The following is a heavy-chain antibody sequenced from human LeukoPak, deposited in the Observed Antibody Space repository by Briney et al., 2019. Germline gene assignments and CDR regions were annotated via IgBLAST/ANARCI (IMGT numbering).Heavy chain of an antibody. V-gene: IGHV3-23*01. CDR2: ISGSGGST. D-gene: IGHD3-22*01. CDR1: GFTFNSYA. CDR3: AKDGDTMIVVVTYFDY. Sequence: GGSLRLSCAASGFTFNSYAMSWVRQAPGKGLEWVSAISGSGGSTYYADSVKGRFTISRDNSKNTLYLQMNSLRAEDTAVYYCAKDGDTMIVVVTYFDYWGQGTLVTVSS. J-gene: IGHJ4*02.